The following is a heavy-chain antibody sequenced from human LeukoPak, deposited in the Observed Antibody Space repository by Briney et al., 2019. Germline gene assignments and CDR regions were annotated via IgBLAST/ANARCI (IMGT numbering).Heavy chain of an antibody. Sequence: SETLSLTCTVSGGSISSYYWSWIRQPAGKGLEWIGRIYTSGSTNYNPSLKSRVTMSVDTSKNQFSLKLSSVTAADTAVYYCARHGIVDSSRKYYFDYWGQGTLVTVSS. CDR3: ARHGIVDSSRKYYFDY. CDR2: IYTSGST. J-gene: IGHJ4*02. D-gene: IGHD6-13*01. V-gene: IGHV4-4*07. CDR1: GGSISSYY.